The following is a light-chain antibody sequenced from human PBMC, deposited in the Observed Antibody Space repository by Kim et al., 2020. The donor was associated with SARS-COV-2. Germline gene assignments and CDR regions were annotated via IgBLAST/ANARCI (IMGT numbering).Light chain of an antibody. V-gene: IGLV3-21*04. CDR3: QVWDSSSDHVV. CDR2: NDS. CDR1: NIGSKS. J-gene: IGLJ2*01. Sequence: APERTARITGGENNIGSKSVHWYQQKPGQAPVLVIYNDSARPSGIPERFSGSNSGNTATLTISRVEAGDEADYYCQVWDSSSDHVVFGGGTQPTVL.